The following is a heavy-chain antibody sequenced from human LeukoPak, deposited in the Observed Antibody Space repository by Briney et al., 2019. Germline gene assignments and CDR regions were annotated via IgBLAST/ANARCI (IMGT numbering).Heavy chain of an antibody. V-gene: IGHV3-23*01. J-gene: IGHJ4*02. CDR3: ARSAWVDCFDY. D-gene: IGHD2-15*01. CDR2: ISGSGGGT. Sequence: GGSLRLSCAASGFTFSTYAMSWVRQAPGKGLEWVSSISGSGGGTYYADSVKGRFTISRDNSKNTLYLQMNSLRAEDTAVYYCARSAWVDCFDYWGQGTLVTVSS. CDR1: GFTFSTYA.